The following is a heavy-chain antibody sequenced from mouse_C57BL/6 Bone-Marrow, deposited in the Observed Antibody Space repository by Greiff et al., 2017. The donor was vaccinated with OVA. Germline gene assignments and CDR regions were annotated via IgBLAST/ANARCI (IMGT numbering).Heavy chain of an antibody. D-gene: IGHD1-1*01. CDR3: ARGGYYGRYCDV. CDR1: GYAFSSSW. CDR2: IYPGDGDT. J-gene: IGHJ1*03. Sequence: VKLMESGPELVKPGASVKISCKASGYAFSSSWMNWVKQRPGKGLEWIGRIYPGDGDTNYNGKFKGKATLTADKSSSTAYMQLSSLTSEDSAVYFCARGGYYGRYCDVWGTGTTVTVSS. V-gene: IGHV1-82*01.